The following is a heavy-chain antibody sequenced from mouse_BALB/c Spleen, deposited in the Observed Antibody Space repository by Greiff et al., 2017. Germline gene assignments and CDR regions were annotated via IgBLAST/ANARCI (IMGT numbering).Heavy chain of an antibody. D-gene: IGHD2-13*01. Sequence: VQLQHPGAELVKPGASVKLSCKASGYTFTSYWMHWVKQRPGQGLEWIGEINPSNGRTNYNEKFKSKATLTVDKSSSTAYMQLSSLTSEDSAVYYCAREGCGDYEAWFAYWGQGTLVTVSA. CDR2: INPSNGRT. CDR3: AREGCGDYEAWFAY. CDR1: GYTFTSYW. V-gene: IGHV1S81*02. J-gene: IGHJ3*01.